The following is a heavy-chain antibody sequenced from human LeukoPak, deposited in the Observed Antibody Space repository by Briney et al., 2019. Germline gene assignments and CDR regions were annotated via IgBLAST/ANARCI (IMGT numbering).Heavy chain of an antibody. V-gene: IGHV3-53*01. D-gene: IGHD3-10*01. CDR2: FNRGGGK. Sequence: PGGSLRLSCAASGFTVSSNYMSWVRQAPGRGWGGFQFFNRGGGKYTQDPGRAGSPFPRKISKNRLIFKITSRRPKNRPVYSGGSTYYADSVKGRFTISRDNSKNTLYLQMNSLRAEDTAVYYCARGYDSSGYYYVFDYWGQGTLVTVSS. J-gene: IGHJ4*02. CDR3: GSTYYADSVKGRFTISRDNSKNTLYLQMNSLRAEDTAVYYCARGYDSSGYYYVFDY. CDR1: GFTVSSNY.